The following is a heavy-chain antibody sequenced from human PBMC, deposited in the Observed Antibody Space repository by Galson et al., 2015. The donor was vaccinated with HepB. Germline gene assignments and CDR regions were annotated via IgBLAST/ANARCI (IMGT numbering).Heavy chain of an antibody. CDR2: ISGSGGTT. CDR1: RFIFSTYA. J-gene: IGHJ5*02. Sequence: SLRLSCAASRFIFSTYAMSWVRQAPGKGLEWVAAISGSGGTTYYADSMKGRFTISRHNSKNTLYLQINSLRAEDTAIYYCAKGGGDFWSGPLFDPWGQGTLVTVSS. D-gene: IGHD3-3*01. CDR3: AKGGGDFWSGPLFDP. V-gene: IGHV3-23*01.